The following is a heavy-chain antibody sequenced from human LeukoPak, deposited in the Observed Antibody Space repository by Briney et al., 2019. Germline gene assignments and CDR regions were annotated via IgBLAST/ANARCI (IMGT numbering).Heavy chain of an antibody. CDR3: ARDPIPGGFGTLHDY. J-gene: IGHJ4*02. Sequence: GGSLRLSCAASGFTFSSYSMNWVRQAPGKGLEWVSSISSSSSYIYYADSVKGRFTISRDNAKNSLYLLMNSLRAEDTAVYYCARDPIPGGFGTLHDYWGQGTLVTVSS. CDR2: ISSSSSYI. D-gene: IGHD3-10*01. CDR1: GFTFSSYS. V-gene: IGHV3-21*01.